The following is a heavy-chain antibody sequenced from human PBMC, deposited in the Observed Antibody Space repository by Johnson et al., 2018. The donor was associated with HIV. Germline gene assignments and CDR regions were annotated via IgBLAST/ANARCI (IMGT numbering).Heavy chain of an antibody. Sequence: QMQLVESGGGVVQPGRSLRLSCAASGFTFSTYAMHWVRQAPGKGLEWVAVISYDGNNTYNADSVKGRFTISRDNPRNTLYLQMNSLRAEDTAVYYCARDVHSSGWYAFDIWGKGQWSPSLQ. CDR2: ISYDGNNT. D-gene: IGHD6-19*01. J-gene: IGHJ3*02. CDR3: ARDVHSSGWYAFDI. CDR1: GFTFSTYA. V-gene: IGHV3-30-3*01.